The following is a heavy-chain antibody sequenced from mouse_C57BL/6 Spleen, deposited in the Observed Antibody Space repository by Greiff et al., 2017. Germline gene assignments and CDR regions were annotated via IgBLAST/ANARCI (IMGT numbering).Heavy chain of an antibody. V-gene: IGHV1-47*01. CDR2: FHPYNDDT. D-gene: IGHD2-2*01. CDR1: GYTFTTYP. J-gene: IGHJ4*01. Sequence: VQLQQSGAELVKPGASVKMSCKASGYTFTTYPIEWMKQNHGKSLEWIGNFHPYNDDTTYNKKFKGKATLTVEKSSSTVYLELSRLTSDVSAVYYCARSTMVTTRYDAMDYWGQGTSVTVSS. CDR3: ARSTMVTTRYDAMDY.